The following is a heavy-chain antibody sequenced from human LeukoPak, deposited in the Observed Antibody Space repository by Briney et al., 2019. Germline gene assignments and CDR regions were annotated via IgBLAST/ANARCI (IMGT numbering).Heavy chain of an antibody. CDR3: ARDGTYPRWDIAMVTVGDY. CDR2: INPKSGDT. Sequence: GASVKVSCKASGYTFTTYYLHWVRQAPGQGLEWMGWINPKSGDTNYAQKFQGRVTMTRDTSINTAYMELSRLRSDDTAVYYCARDGTYPRWDIAMVTVGDYWGQGTLVMVSS. D-gene: IGHD5-18*01. J-gene: IGHJ4*02. CDR1: GYTFTTYY. V-gene: IGHV1-2*02.